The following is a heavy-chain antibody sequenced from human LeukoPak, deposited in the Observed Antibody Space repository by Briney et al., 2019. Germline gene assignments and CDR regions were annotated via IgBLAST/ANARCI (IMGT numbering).Heavy chain of an antibody. CDR1: GGSISSYY. D-gene: IGHD4-17*01. V-gene: IGHV4-59*08. J-gene: IGHJ4*02. Sequence: SETLSLTCTVSGGSISSYYWSWIRQPPGKGLEWIGYIYYSGSTNYNPSLKSRVTISVDTSKNQFSLKLSSVTAADTAVYYCARYASNDYGDYVFDYWGQGTLVTVSS. CDR2: IYYSGST. CDR3: ARYASNDYGDYVFDY.